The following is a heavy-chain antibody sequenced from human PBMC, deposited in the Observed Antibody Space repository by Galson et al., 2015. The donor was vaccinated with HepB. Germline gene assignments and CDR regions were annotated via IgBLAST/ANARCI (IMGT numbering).Heavy chain of an antibody. CDR1: GGTFSSYA. J-gene: IGHJ4*02. Sequence: SVKVSCKASGGTFSSYAISWVRQAPGQGLEWVGGIILIFGTVNYAQKFQGRVTITADESTSTAYMELGSLRSEDTAVYYCAKDRGHARAGVLSVIFDYWGQGTLVTVSS. CDR2: IILIFGTV. V-gene: IGHV1-69*13. D-gene: IGHD3-16*02. CDR3: AKDRGHARAGVLSVIFDY.